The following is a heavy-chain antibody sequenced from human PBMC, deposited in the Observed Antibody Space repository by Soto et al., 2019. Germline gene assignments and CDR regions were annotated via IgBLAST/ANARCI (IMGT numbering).Heavy chain of an antibody. D-gene: IGHD1-26*01. J-gene: IGHJ4*02. CDR1: GFSFKIYA. Sequence: PGGCLRLACGVCGFSFKIYAMTGVRKVPGKGLEWVSSISDAGGYTYYADSVKGRFTISRDNSRNTLYLQMNSLRAEDTAVYYFAKDREGSYQGTCFDFWGQRTLVTVSS. CDR2: ISDAGGYT. V-gene: IGHV3-23*01. CDR3: AKDREGSYQGTCFDF.